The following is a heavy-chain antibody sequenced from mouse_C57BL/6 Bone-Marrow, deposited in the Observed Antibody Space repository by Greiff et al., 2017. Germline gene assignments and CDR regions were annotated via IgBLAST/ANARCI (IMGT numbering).Heavy chain of an antibody. CDR1: GYTFTEYT. V-gene: IGHV1-62-2*01. CDR3: ARHEDQALYDYDKRAWFAY. CDR2: FYPGSGSI. Sequence: VKLQESGAELVKPGASVKLSCKASGYTFTEYTIHWVKQRSGQGLEWIGWFYPGSGSIKYNEKFKDKATLTADKSSSTVYMELSRLTSEDSAVYFSARHEDQALYDYDKRAWFAYGGRGTVVTVSA. D-gene: IGHD2-4*01. J-gene: IGHJ3*01.